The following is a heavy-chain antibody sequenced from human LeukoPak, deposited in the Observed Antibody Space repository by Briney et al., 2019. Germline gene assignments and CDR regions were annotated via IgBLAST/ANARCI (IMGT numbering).Heavy chain of an antibody. J-gene: IGHJ4*02. CDR2: IETDGSNT. D-gene: IGHD2-15*01. Sequence: GGSLRLSCAASGFTFSSYWMHWVRQAPGKGLVWVSYIETDGSNTRYADSVKGRFTISRDNAKNTLYLQMNSLRAEDTAVYYCAKEDCSGGSCFPYFGYWGQGTLVTVSS. CDR3: AKEDCSGGSCFPYFGY. CDR1: GFTFSSYW. V-gene: IGHV3-74*01.